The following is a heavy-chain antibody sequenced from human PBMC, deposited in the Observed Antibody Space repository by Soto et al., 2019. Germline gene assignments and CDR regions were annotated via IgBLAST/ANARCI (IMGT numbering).Heavy chain of an antibody. CDR1: GYSFTSYW. Sequence: GESLKISCKGSGYSFTSYWIGWVRQMPGKGLEWMGIIYPGDSDTRYSPSFQGQVTISADKSISTAYLQWSSLKASDTAMYYCARQMGVYAIYPYYYYGMDVWGQGTTVTVSS. D-gene: IGHD2-8*02. CDR2: IYPGDSDT. J-gene: IGHJ6*02. V-gene: IGHV5-51*01. CDR3: ARQMGVYAIYPYYYYGMDV.